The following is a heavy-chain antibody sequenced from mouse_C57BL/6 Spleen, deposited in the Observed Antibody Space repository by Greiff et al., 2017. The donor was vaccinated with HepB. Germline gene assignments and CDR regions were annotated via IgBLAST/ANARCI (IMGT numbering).Heavy chain of an antibody. CDR3: APYYGSSRGYFDV. CDR2: IDPANGNT. D-gene: IGHD1-1*01. CDR1: GFNIKNTY. Sequence: VQLQQSVAELVRPGASVKLSCTASGFNIKNTYMHWVKQRPEQGLEWIGRIDPANGNTKYAPKFQGKATITADTSSNTAYLQLSSLTSEDTAIYYWAPYYGSSRGYFDVWGTGTTVTVSS. V-gene: IGHV14-3*01. J-gene: IGHJ1*03.